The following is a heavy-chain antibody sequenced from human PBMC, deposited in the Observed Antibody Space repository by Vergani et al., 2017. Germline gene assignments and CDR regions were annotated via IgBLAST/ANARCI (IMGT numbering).Heavy chain of an antibody. V-gene: IGHV4-34*01. CDR2: INHSGST. J-gene: IGHJ5*02. D-gene: IGHD6-19*01. CDR1: GGSFSGYY. Sequence: QVQLQQWGAGLLKPSETLSLTCAVYGGSFSGYYWSWIRQPPGKGLECIGEINHSGSTNYNPSLKSRVTISVDTSKNQFSLKLSSVTAADTAVYYCARGSGWYGYNWFDPWGQGTLVTVSS. CDR3: ARGSGWYGYNWFDP.